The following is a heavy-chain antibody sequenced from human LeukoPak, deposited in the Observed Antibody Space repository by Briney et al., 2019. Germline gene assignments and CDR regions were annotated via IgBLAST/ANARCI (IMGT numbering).Heavy chain of an antibody. V-gene: IGHV4-39*01. CDR3: ARQSIKLVRGVIINWFDP. D-gene: IGHD3-10*01. Sequence: PSETLSLTCTVSGGSISSSSYYWGWIRQPPGKGLEWIGSIYYSGSTYYNPSLKSRVTISVDTSKNQFSLKLSSVTAADTAVYYCARQSIKLVRGVIINWFDPWGQGTLVTVSS. J-gene: IGHJ5*02. CDR2: IYYSGST. CDR1: GGSISSSSYY.